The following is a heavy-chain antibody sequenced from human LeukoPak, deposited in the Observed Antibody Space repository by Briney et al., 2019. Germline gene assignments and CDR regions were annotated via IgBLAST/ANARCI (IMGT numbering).Heavy chain of an antibody. CDR3: ARDSGRGYSYGSPFDY. V-gene: IGHV4-30-4*02. CDR1: GGSFSGYY. CDR2: IFYSGGT. D-gene: IGHD5-18*01. J-gene: IGHJ4*02. Sequence: SETLSLTCAVYGGSFSGYYWSWIRQPPGKGLEWIGYIFYSGGTYYNPSLESRITISVDTSKNQFSLKLSSVTAADTAVYYCARDSGRGYSYGSPFDYWGQGTLVTVSS.